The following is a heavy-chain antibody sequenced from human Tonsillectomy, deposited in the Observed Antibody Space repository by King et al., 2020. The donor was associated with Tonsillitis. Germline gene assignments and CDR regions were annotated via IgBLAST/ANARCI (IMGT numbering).Heavy chain of an antibody. V-gene: IGHV5-51*01. CDR3: AGHLTPPGVYYYYQYMDV. J-gene: IGHJ6*03. CDR2: IYPGDSDT. Sequence: VQLVESGAEVKKPGESLKISCKGSGYSFTNYWIGWVRQMPGKGLEWMGIIYPGDSDTRYSPSFQGQVTISADKSISTAYLQWSSLKASDTAMYYCAGHLTPPGVYYYYQYMDVWGKGTTVTVSS. CDR1: GYSFTNYW.